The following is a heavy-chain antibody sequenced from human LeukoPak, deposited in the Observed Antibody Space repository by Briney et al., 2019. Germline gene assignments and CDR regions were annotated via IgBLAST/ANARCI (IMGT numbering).Heavy chain of an antibody. Sequence: GGSLRLSCAASGFTFSNYWMNWVRQAPGKGLEWVANVKQDGSEKYYVDSVKGRFTISRDNAKNSLYLQVNSLRVDDTAVYYCVRLFGGVTTFDYWGQGTLVTVSS. CDR2: VKQDGSEK. CDR3: VRLFGGVTTFDY. V-gene: IGHV3-7*01. CDR1: GFTFSNYW. D-gene: IGHD4-17*01. J-gene: IGHJ4*02.